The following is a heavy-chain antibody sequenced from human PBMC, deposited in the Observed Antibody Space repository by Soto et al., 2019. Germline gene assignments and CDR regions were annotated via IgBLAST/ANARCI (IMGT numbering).Heavy chain of an antibody. V-gene: IGHV3-23*01. CDR2: IIGNGGT. CDR1: QFIFSAYG. Sequence: EVQVLESGGGLVQPGGSLRLSCTTSQFIFSAYGLTWLRQAPGERLEWVSSIIGNGGTAYADSVRGRFSISRDNSKNTLYLRMDSLRVEDTAVYYCTRDPNGDHIGAFAFWGQGIWVTVSS. D-gene: IGHD4-17*01. CDR3: TRDPNGDHIGAFAF. J-gene: IGHJ3*01.